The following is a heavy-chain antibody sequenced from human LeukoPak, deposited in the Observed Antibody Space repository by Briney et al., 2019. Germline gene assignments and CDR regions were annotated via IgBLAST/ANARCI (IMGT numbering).Heavy chain of an antibody. CDR2: ISTYNGHT. Sequence: ASVKVSCKASGYTFTSYGISWVRQAPGQGLEWMGWISTYNGHTNYARKVQGRVTMTTDTSASTAYMDLSSLRSEDTAVYYCARVSSGWHGYLDYWGQGTPVTVSS. J-gene: IGHJ4*02. CDR1: GYTFTSYG. CDR3: ARVSSGWHGYLDY. V-gene: IGHV1-18*01. D-gene: IGHD6-25*01.